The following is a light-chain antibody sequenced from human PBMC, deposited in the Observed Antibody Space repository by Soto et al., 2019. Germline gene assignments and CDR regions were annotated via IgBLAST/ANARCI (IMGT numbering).Light chain of an antibody. Sequence: EIVMTQSPATLSVSPGDTATLSCRASQSVSSKLAWYQQKPGQAPRLLILRASTRATGLPARFSGSGSGTEFTLTISSLQSEDFAVYYCQQYDNRPWTFGQGTKVEIK. CDR2: RAS. V-gene: IGKV3-15*01. J-gene: IGKJ1*01. CDR3: QQYDNRPWT. CDR1: QSVSSK.